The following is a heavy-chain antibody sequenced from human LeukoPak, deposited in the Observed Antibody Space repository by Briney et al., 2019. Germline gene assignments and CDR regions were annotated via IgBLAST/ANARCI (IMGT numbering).Heavy chain of an antibody. CDR3: ARDPHCSSSNCPYDY. J-gene: IGHJ4*02. V-gene: IGHV4-59*01. D-gene: IGHD2-2*01. CDR1: GGSISTYY. Sequence: SETLSLTCTVSGGSISTYYWTWIRQPPGKGLEWVGYIYYTGSTNYNPSLKSRVTISVDTSKNQFSLKLGSVTAADTAVYYCARDPHCSSSNCPYDYWGQGILVIVSS. CDR2: IYYTGST.